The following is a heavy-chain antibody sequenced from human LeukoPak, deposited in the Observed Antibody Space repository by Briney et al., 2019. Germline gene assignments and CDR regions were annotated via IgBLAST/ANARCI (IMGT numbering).Heavy chain of an antibody. V-gene: IGHV1-69*13. CDR2: IIPIFGTA. CDR1: GGTFSSYA. Sequence: VSSVKVSCKASGGTFSSYAISWVRQAPGQGLEWTGGIIPIFGTANYAQKFQGRVTITADESTSTAYMELSSLRSEDTAVYYCAREEIEYSSSSPWFDPWGQGTLVTVSS. D-gene: IGHD6-6*01. J-gene: IGHJ5*02. CDR3: AREEIEYSSSSPWFDP.